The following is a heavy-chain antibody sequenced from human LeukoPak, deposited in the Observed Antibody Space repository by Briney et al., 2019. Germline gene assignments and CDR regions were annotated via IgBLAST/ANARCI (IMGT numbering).Heavy chain of an antibody. CDR2: ISSDGYRT. D-gene: IGHD3-16*01. Sequence: GGSLRLSCAASGFPFSTYDMHWVRQAPDKGLQWVAVISSDGYRTDYPDSVRGRFTISRDNFKNTVDLQMISVTAEDTAMYFCAKGRGRGGVRARPFHYWGKETLVTFSS. CDR3: AKGRGRGGVRARPFHY. CDR1: GFPFSTYD. V-gene: IGHV3-30*18. J-gene: IGHJ4*02.